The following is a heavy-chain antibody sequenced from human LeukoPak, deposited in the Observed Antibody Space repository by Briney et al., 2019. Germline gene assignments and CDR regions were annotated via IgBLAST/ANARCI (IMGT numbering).Heavy chain of an antibody. CDR1: GFTFSSYG. Sequence: GGSLRLSCAASGFTFSSYGMHWVRQAPGKGLEWVAVIWYDGSNKYYADSVKGRCTISRDNSKNTLYLQMNSLRAEDTAVYYCARSELGYCSSTSCYAYYYYYGMDVWGQGTTVTVSS. CDR2: IWYDGSNK. J-gene: IGHJ6*02. D-gene: IGHD2-2*01. CDR3: ARSELGYCSSTSCYAYYYYYGMDV. V-gene: IGHV3-33*01.